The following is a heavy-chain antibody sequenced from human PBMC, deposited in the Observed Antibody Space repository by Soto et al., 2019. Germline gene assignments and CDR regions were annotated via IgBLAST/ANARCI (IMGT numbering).Heavy chain of an antibody. Sequence: SETLSLTCSLYSGSLSGYYWSWIRQPPGKGLEWIGEISPSGTTNYSPSLKSRVSISVDTSKNQFSLNLTSLTAADTAVYYCARAPKVSGSAQTRPDLWGQGSQVTVSS. V-gene: IGHV4-34*01. CDR2: ISPSGTT. D-gene: IGHD3-10*01. CDR3: ARAPKVSGSAQTRPDL. CDR1: SGSLSGYY. J-gene: IGHJ4*02.